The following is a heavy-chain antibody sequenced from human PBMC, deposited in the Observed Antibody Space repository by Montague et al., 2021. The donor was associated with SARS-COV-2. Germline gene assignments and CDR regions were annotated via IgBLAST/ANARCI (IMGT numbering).Heavy chain of an antibody. V-gene: IGHV3-30-3*01. CDR3: ARYQGGYRYNDY. CDR1: GFTFTSYA. Sequence: SLRLSCAASGFTFTSYAMHLVRQAPGKGLEWVAVISFDGTNKYYTDSGKGRFTISRDNSKNTLYLQMHSVRPEDTALYYCARYQGGYRYNDYWGQGTLVTVSS. J-gene: IGHJ4*02. CDR2: ISFDGTNK. D-gene: IGHD3-16*02.